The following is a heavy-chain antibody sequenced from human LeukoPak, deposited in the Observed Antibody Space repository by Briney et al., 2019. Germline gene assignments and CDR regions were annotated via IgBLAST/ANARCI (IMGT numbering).Heavy chain of an antibody. D-gene: IGHD6-19*01. CDR3: AIVLAVGVVDWFDP. V-gene: IGHV1-24*01. Sequence: GASVKVSCKVSGYTLTELSMHWVRQAPGKGLEWMGGFHPEDGETIYAQKFQGRVTMTEDSSTDTAYMELSSLRSEDTAVYYCAIVLAVGVVDWFDPWGQGTLVTVSS. J-gene: IGHJ5*02. CDR1: GYTLTELS. CDR2: FHPEDGET.